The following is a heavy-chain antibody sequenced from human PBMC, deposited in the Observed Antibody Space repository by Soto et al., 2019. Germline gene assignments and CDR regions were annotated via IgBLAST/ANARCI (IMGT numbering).Heavy chain of an antibody. D-gene: IGHD3-3*01. CDR3: ARDLEGYYDFWSGYYSGSFDY. Sequence: GGSLRLSCAASGFTFSSYWMSWVRQAPGKGLEWVANIKQDGSEKYYVDSVKGRFTISRDNAKNSLYLQMNSLSAEDTAVYYCARDLEGYYDFWSGYYSGSFDYWGQGTLVTVSS. V-gene: IGHV3-7*01. J-gene: IGHJ4*02. CDR2: IKQDGSEK. CDR1: GFTFSSYW.